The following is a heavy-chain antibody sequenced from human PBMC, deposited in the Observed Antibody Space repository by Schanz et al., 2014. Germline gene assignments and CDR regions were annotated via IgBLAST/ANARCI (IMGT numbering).Heavy chain of an antibody. J-gene: IGHJ4*02. V-gene: IGHV3-23*04. D-gene: IGHD1-1*01. CDR2: LSGSGGST. CDR3: ARAHGNNWYGKGLDY. CDR1: GFTFSSYA. Sequence: VQLVESGGGVVQPGRSLRLSCAASGFTFSSYAMSWVRQAPGKGLEWVSALSGSGGSTYYADSVKGRFTISRDNSKNTLYLQRNSLRADDTAVYFCARAHGNNWYGKGLDYWGQGTQVTVSS.